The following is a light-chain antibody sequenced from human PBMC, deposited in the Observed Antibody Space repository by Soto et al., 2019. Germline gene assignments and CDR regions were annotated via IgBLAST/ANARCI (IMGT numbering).Light chain of an antibody. J-gene: IGKJ5*01. V-gene: IGKV3-11*01. CDR2: HAS. CDR1: QSISNY. Sequence: EIVLTQSPATLSLSPGERGTLSCRASQSISNYLAWYQQKPGQAPRLLIYHASNRATGIPARFSGSGSGTDFTLTISSLEPEDFAIYYCQQRANWPPITLGQGTRLEIK. CDR3: QQRANWPPIT.